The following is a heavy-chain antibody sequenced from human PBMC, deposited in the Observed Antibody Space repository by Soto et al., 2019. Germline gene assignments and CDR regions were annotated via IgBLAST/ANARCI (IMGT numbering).Heavy chain of an antibody. CDR2: IFYSGST. Sequence: QVQLQESGPGLVKPSQTLSLICTVSGGSINSGGYYWNWIRQHPGKGLEWIGYIFYSGSTYYTPCLMSLVTISADTSENQCSPKLSAVAAADSAVSLCARGYRQSGYSSSWVFDYWGQGTLVNVSS. V-gene: IGHV4-31*01. CDR1: GGSINSGGYY. D-gene: IGHD6-13*01. CDR3: ARGYRQSGYSSSWVFDY. J-gene: IGHJ4*02.